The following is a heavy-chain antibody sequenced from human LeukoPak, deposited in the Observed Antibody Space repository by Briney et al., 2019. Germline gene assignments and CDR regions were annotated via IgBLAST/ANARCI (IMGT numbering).Heavy chain of an antibody. D-gene: IGHD6-6*01. CDR1: GGTFSSYA. CDR2: IIPIFGIA. V-gene: IGHV1-69*04. J-gene: IGHJ5*02. CDR3: ARSRPYSSSSCAWFDP. Sequence: SVKVSCKASGGTFSSYAISWVRQAPGQGLEWMGRIIPIFGIANYAQKFRGRVTITADKSTSTAYMELSSLRSEDTAVYYCARSRPYSSSSCAWFDPWGQGTLVTVSS.